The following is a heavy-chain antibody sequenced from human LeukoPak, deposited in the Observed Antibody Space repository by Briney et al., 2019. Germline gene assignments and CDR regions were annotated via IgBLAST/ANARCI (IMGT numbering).Heavy chain of an antibody. J-gene: IGHJ4*02. Sequence: SETLSLTCTVSGGSISSSSYYWGWIRQPPGKGLEWIGSIYYSGSTYYNPSLKSRVTISVDTSKNQFSLKLSSVTAADTAVYYCARGGRIAVAEWGQGTLVTVSS. V-gene: IGHV4-39*07. CDR3: ARGGRIAVAE. D-gene: IGHD6-19*01. CDR2: IYYSGST. CDR1: GGSISSSSYY.